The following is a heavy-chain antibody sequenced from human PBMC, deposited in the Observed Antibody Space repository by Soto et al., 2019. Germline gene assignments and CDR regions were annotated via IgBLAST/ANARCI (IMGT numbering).Heavy chain of an antibody. V-gene: IGHV3-33*01. CDR2: IWYDGSNK. D-gene: IGHD3-9*01. Sequence: PGGSLRLSCAASGFTFSSYGMHWVRQAPGKGLEWVAVIWYDGSNKYYADSVKGRFTISRDNSKNTLYLQMNSLRAEDTAVYYCARDSPYYDILTGYTPINWFDYWGQGTLVTVSS. CDR1: GFTFSSYG. CDR3: ARDSPYYDILTGYTPINWFDY. J-gene: IGHJ4*02.